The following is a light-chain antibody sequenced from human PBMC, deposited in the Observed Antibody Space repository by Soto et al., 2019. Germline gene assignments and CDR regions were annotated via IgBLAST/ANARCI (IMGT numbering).Light chain of an antibody. V-gene: IGKV1-5*03. CDR2: KSS. Sequence: DIQMTQSPSILSASVGDRVTITCRASQSISSWLAWYQQKPGKAPNLLIHKSSHLESGVPSRFSGSESGTEFTLTISSLQPGDFATYYCQHYNTYPWTFGQGTRLEI. CDR1: QSISSW. CDR3: QHYNTYPWT. J-gene: IGKJ5*01.